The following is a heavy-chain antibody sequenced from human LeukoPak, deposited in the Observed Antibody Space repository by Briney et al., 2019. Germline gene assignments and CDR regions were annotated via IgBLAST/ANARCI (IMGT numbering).Heavy chain of an antibody. CDR3: ARGHYGLDV. Sequence: GGSLRLSCAASGFTFSGHWVSWVRQRPGKGLQWVSHAHASGIDKDYVEDVRGRFTISRDNAKNSAHLQMDTLRVEDSAVYYCARGHYGLDVWGQGTTVTVSS. J-gene: IGHJ6*02. V-gene: IGHV3-7*04. CDR2: AHASGIDK. CDR1: GFTFSGHW.